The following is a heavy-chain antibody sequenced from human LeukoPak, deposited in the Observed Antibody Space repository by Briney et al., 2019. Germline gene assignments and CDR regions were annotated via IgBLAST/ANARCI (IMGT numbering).Heavy chain of an antibody. CDR2: IYASGAT. J-gene: IGHJ5*02. Sequence: PSETLSLTCTVSGGSISSYYWSWIRQPPGKGLGWVGYIYASGATNYNASLKSRVTISVDTSKNQFSLKLSSVTAADTAVYYCARHSSVVRGWFDPWGQGTLVTVSS. CDR3: ARHSSVVRGWFDP. CDR1: GGSISSYY. D-gene: IGHD2-15*01. V-gene: IGHV4-4*09.